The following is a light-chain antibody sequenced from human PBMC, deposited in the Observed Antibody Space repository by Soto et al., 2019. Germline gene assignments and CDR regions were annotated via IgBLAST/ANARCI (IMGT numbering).Light chain of an antibody. Sequence: DIVLTQSPATLSLSPGERATLSCRASQSVGSYLAWYQQKPGQSTRPLIYDASNRTTGLTTRFSGSGSGTDFTLTIRSLEPEDFKVYYCQQRSAWPSTFGGETKLEIK. V-gene: IGKV3-11*01. CDR3: QQRSAWPST. J-gene: IGKJ4*01. CDR1: QSVGSY. CDR2: DAS.